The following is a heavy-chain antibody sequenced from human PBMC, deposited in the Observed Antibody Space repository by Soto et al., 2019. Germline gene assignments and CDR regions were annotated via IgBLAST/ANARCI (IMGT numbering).Heavy chain of an antibody. CDR2: ISSTTNYI. J-gene: IGHJ4*02. CDR3: AREAEDLTSNFDY. CDR1: GFPFTRYS. V-gene: IGHV3-21*06. Sequence: PGVSLRLSCAASGFPFTRYSMNWVRQAPGKGLEWVSSISSTTNYIYYGDSMKGRFTISRDNAKNSLYLEMNSLRAEDTAVYDCAREAEDLTSNFDYWGQGTLVTVAS.